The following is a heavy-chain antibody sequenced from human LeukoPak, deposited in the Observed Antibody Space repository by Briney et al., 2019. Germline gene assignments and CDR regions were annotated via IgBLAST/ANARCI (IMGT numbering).Heavy chain of an antibody. V-gene: IGHV3-21*01. Sequence: GGSLRLSSAASGFTLVPYTMNWVRQVPGKGLEWVSSIGSLGTDIYYTDSVKGRFTVSRDNAQNSLYLQMNSLRAEDTALYYCARDLMLRLGELDLWGQGTLVTVSS. J-gene: IGHJ5*02. CDR1: GFTLVPYT. CDR3: ARDLMLRLGELDL. CDR2: IGSLGTDI. D-gene: IGHD3-16*01.